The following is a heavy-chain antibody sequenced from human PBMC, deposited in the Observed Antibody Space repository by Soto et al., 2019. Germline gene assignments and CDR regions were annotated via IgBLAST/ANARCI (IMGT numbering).Heavy chain of an antibody. D-gene: IGHD3-10*01. CDR3: ARDVSGGYYYYYMDV. CDR2: ISAYNGNT. V-gene: IGHV1-18*01. CDR1: GYTFTSYG. J-gene: IGHJ6*03. Sequence: ASVKVSCKASGYTFTSYGISWVRQAPGQGLEWMGWISAYNGNTNYAQKLQGRVTMTTDTSTSTAYMELRSLRSDDTAVYYCARDVSGGYYYYYMDVWGKGTTVTVSS.